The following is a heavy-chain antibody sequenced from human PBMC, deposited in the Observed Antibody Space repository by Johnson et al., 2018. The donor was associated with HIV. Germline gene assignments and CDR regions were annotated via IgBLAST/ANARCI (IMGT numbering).Heavy chain of an antibody. V-gene: IGHV3-30*04. CDR3: ARDQSWYRWLPPPADAFDI. D-gene: IGHD5-12*01. Sequence: QVQLVESGGGVVQPGRSLRLSCAASGFTFSSYAMHWVRQAPGKGLEWVAVISYDGSNKYYADSVKGRFTISRDNSKNTLYLQMNSLRAEDTAVYYCARDQSWYRWLPPPADAFDIWGQGTMVTVSS. CDR2: ISYDGSNK. CDR1: GFTFSSYA. J-gene: IGHJ3*02.